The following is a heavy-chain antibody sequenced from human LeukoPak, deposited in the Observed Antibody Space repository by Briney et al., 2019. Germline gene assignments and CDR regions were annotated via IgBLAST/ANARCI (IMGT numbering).Heavy chain of an antibody. CDR3: ARGNLIGHTSSWYLFDY. CDR1: GFTFDDYA. V-gene: IGHV3-9*01. Sequence: PGRSLRLSCAASGFTFDDYAMHWVRQAPGKGLEWVSGISWNSGSIGYADSVKGRFTISRDKSKNTVYLRMNNLSVEDTAMYYCARGNLIGHTSSWYLFDYWSQGSLVTVSS. J-gene: IGHJ4*02. CDR2: ISWNSGSI. D-gene: IGHD6-13*01.